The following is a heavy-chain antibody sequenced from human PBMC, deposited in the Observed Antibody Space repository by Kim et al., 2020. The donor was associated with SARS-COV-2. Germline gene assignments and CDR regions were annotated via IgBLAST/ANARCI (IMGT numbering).Heavy chain of an antibody. D-gene: IGHD3-10*01. CDR1: GGSFSGYY. V-gene: IGHV4-34*01. J-gene: IGHJ3*02. Sequence: SETLSLTCAVYGGSFSGYYWSWIRQPPGKGLEWIGEINNSGSTNYNPSLKSRVTISVDTSKNQFSLKLSSVTAADTAVYYCARLPGGGSGIPRHAFDIWGQGTMVTVSS. CDR2: INNSGST. CDR3: ARLPGGGSGIPRHAFDI.